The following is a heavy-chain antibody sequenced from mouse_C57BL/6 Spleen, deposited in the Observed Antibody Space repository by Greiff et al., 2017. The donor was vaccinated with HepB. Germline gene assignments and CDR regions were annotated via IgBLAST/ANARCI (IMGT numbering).Heavy chain of an antibody. CDR3: AKMVTTVVAPDY. V-gene: IGHV1-82*01. CDR2: IYPGDGDT. Sequence: QVQLQQPGAELVMPGASVKLSCKASGYTFTSSWMNWVKQRPGKGLEWIGRIYPGDGDTNYNGKFKGKATLTADKSSSTAYMQLSSLTSEDSAVYFCAKMVTTVVAPDYWGQGTTLTVSS. J-gene: IGHJ2*01. D-gene: IGHD1-1*01. CDR1: GYTFTSSW.